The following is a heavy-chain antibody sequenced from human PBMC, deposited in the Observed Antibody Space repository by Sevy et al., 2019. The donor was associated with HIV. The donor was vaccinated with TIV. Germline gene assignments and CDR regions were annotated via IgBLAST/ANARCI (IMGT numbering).Heavy chain of an antibody. CDR1: GGSISSSSYL. CDR3: GMEYSLSSGWFDP. CDR2: IYYTGST. D-gene: IGHD6-6*01. J-gene: IGHJ5*02. V-gene: IGHV4-39*01. Sequence: SETLSLTCTVSGGSISSSSYLWGWIRQPPGKGLEWIGSIYYTGSTYYNPSLKSRVTISIDTSKNQFSLKLSSVTAADTAVYYCGMEYSLSSGWFDPWGQGTLVTVSS.